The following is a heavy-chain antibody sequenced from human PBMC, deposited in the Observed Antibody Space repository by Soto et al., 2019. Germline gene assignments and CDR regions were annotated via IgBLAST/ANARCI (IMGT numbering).Heavy chain of an antibody. J-gene: IGHJ4*02. CDR3: ASSVVVPAAIHY. V-gene: IGHV3-11*01. D-gene: IGHD2-2*01. CDR1: GFTFSDYY. Sequence: GGSLRLSCAASGFTFSDYYMSWIRQAPGKGLEWVSYISSSGSTIYYADSVKGRFTISRDNAKNSLYLQMNSLRAEDTAVYYFASSVVVPAAIHYWGQGTLVTVSS. CDR2: ISSSGSTI.